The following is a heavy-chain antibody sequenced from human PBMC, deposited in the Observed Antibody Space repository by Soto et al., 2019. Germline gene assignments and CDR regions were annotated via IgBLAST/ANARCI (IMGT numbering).Heavy chain of an antibody. CDR3: AKDESDVGLHLGELSF. Sequence: GESLKISCAASGFTFSSYGMHWVRQAPGKGLEWVAVISYDGSNKYYADSVKGRFTISRDNSKNTLYLQMNSLKAEDTAVYYCAKDESDVGLHLGELSFWGQGTLVTVSS. CDR2: ISYDGSNK. V-gene: IGHV3-30*18. J-gene: IGHJ4*02. D-gene: IGHD3-16*02. CDR1: GFTFSSYG.